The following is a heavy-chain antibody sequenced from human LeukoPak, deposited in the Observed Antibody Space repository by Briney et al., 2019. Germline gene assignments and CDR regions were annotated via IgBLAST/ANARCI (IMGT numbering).Heavy chain of an antibody. CDR3: ARDFEYGSGSYGY. V-gene: IGHV3-13*01. D-gene: IGHD3-10*01. J-gene: IGHJ4*02. CDR1: GFTYGTYD. CDR2: IDTAGDT. Sequence: GGSLRLSCAASGFTYGTYDMHWVRQATGKGLEWVSGIDTAGDTYYPGSVKGRFTISRENAKNSLYLQMNSLRAEDTAVYYCARDFEYGSGSYGYWGQGTLVTVSS.